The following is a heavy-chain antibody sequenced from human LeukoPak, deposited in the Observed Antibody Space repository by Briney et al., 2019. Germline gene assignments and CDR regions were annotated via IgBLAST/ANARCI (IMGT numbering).Heavy chain of an antibody. CDR2: ISVYRGNT. J-gene: IGHJ4*02. Sequence: ASVKVSCKASGYTFSTYGISRVRQAPGQGLEWMGWISVYRGNTNYAQNFQGRVAMTTDTSTSTAYMELRSLRSDDTAVYYCARDPDGAMDFDYWGQGTLVTVSS. CDR1: GYTFSTYG. V-gene: IGHV1-18*01. D-gene: IGHD5-24*01. CDR3: ARDPDGAMDFDY.